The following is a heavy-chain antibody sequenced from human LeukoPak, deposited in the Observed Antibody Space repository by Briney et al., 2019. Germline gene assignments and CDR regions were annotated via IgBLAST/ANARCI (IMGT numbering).Heavy chain of an antibody. CDR2: IYHSGST. Sequence: PSGTLSLTCAVSGGSISSGGYSWSWIRQPPGKGLEWIGYIYHSGSTYYNPSLKSRVTISVDRSKNQFSLKLSSVTAADTAVYYCASRRDGYNYYFDYWGQGTLVTVSS. J-gene: IGHJ4*02. CDR3: ASRRDGYNYYFDY. D-gene: IGHD5-24*01. CDR1: GGSISSGGYS. V-gene: IGHV4-30-2*01.